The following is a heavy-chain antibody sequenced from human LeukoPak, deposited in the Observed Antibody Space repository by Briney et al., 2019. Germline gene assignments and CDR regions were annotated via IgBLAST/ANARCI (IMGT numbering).Heavy chain of an antibody. D-gene: IGHD2-21*02. CDR2: IYYSGST. Sequence: SETLSLTCTVSGGSISSYYWSWIRQPPGKGLEWIGYIYYSGSTNYNPSLRSRVTISVNTCKNQFSLKLSSVTAADTAVYYCARLPGCSGADCFRAFDIWGQGTMVTVSS. CDR3: ARLPGCSGADCFRAFDI. J-gene: IGHJ3*02. V-gene: IGHV4-59*01. CDR1: GGSISSYY.